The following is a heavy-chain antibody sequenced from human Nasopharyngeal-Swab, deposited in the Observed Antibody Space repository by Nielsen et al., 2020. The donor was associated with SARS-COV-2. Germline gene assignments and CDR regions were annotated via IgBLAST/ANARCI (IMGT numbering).Heavy chain of an antibody. V-gene: IGHV4-4*02. Sequence: SETLSLTCAVSGGSISSSNWWSWVRQPPGKGLEWIGEIYHSGSTNYNPSLKSRVTISVDKSKNQFSLKLSSVTAADTAVYYCARQVGYCTNGVCPTYYYYYGMDVWGQGTTVTVSS. D-gene: IGHD2-8*01. CDR3: ARQVGYCTNGVCPTYYYYYGMDV. CDR2: IYHSGST. CDR1: GGSISSSNW. J-gene: IGHJ6*02.